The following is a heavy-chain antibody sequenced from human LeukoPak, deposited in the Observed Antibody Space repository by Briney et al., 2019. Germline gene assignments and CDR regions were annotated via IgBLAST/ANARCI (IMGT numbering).Heavy chain of an antibody. CDR1: GFTFSSYW. Sequence: GGSLRLSCAASGFTFSSYWMSWVRQAPGKGLEWVANIKQDGSEKYYVDSVKGRFTISRDNAKNSLYLQMNSLRAEDTAVYYCARERGRYDFWSGYYSSDYWGQGTLVTVSS. CDR3: ARERGRYDFWSGYYSSDY. CDR2: IKQDGSEK. D-gene: IGHD3-3*01. J-gene: IGHJ4*02. V-gene: IGHV3-7*01.